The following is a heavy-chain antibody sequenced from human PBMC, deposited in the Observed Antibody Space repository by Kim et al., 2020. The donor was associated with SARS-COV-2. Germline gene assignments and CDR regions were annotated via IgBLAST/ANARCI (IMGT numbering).Heavy chain of an antibody. Sequence: SETLSLTCGVSGGSLSGHYWSYIRQPPGGGLEWIGEINHGGAANYNPSLKSRVTISVDTSENQFSLNLTSVAAADAAIYYCAGRRVLGGKGRIFDFWGQGTLVAVSS. V-gene: IGHV4-34*01. D-gene: IGHD2-15*01. CDR2: INHGGAA. CDR3: AGRRVLGGKGRIFDF. CDR1: GGSLSGHY. J-gene: IGHJ4*02.